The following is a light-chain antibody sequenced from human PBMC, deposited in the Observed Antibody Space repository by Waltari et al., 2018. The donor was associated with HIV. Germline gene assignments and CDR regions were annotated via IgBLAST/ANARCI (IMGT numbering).Light chain of an antibody. CDR2: LGS. CDR3: MQALQTLGT. Sequence: DIVMTQSPLSLPVTPGAPASISCRSSQSLLHSNGYNYLDWYLQKPGQSPQLLIYLGSNRASGVPDRFSGSGSGTDFTLKISRVEAEDVGVYYCMQALQTLGTFGQGTKLEIK. J-gene: IGKJ2*02. CDR1: QSLLHSNGYNY. V-gene: IGKV2-28*01.